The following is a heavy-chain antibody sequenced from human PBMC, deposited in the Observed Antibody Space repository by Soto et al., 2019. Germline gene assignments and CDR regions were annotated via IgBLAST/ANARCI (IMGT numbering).Heavy chain of an antibody. J-gene: IGHJ4*02. CDR2: IYWDDDK. CDR1: GFSLTTSGVG. Sequence: QITLNESGPTVVRPTETLTLTCRFSGFSLTTSGVGVGWIRQSPGTAPEWLALIYWDDDKLYSASLKSRLTITKDTSKNPVVLTVSDLDPTDTATYYCANRVLRTVFGLVTTTAIYFDFWGQGTPGAVSS. V-gene: IGHV2-5*02. CDR3: ANRVLRTVFGLVTTTAIYFDF. D-gene: IGHD3-3*01.